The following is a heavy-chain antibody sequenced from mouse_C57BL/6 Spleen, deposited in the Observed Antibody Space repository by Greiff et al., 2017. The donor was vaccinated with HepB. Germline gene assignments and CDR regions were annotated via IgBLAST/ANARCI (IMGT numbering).Heavy chain of an antibody. CDR3: ARAEYDGGFDY. Sequence: VQLQQSGAELVRPGASVKLSCKASGYTFTDYYINWVKQRPGQGLEWIARIYPGSGNTYYNEKFKGKATLTAEKSSSTAYMQLSSLTSEDSAVYFCARAEYDGGFDYWGQGTTLTVSS. CDR1: GYTFTDYY. J-gene: IGHJ2*01. V-gene: IGHV1-76*01. CDR2: IYPGSGNT. D-gene: IGHD2-14*01.